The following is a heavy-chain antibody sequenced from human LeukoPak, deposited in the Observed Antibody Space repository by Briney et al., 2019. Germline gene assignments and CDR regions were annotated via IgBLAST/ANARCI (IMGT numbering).Heavy chain of an antibody. CDR2: ITSSGTTI. Sequence: GGSLRLSCAASGFTFSRYEMNWVRQAPGKGLEWVSYITSSGTTIYYADSVKGRFTVSRDNAKNSLYLQMNSLRAEDTAVYYCARATNWGYAFDIWGQGAVVTVSS. V-gene: IGHV3-48*03. CDR1: GFTFSRYE. D-gene: IGHD7-27*01. J-gene: IGHJ3*02. CDR3: ARATNWGYAFDI.